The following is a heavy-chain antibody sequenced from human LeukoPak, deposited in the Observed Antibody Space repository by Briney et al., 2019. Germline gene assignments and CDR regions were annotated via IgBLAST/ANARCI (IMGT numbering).Heavy chain of an antibody. J-gene: IGHJ4*02. CDR3: ARDRGECTNGVCYYHDFDY. CDR1: RFTFRGCS. Sequence: PGGSLRLSCAGSRFTFRGCSVPWVRQAPGKGLEWVASVSFDGSEAYYADSVKGRFIISRDNSKNTLYLHMNSLRAEDTAVYYCARDRGECTNGVCYYHDFDYWGQGTLVTVSS. CDR2: VSFDGSEA. D-gene: IGHD2-8*01. V-gene: IGHV3-30-3*01.